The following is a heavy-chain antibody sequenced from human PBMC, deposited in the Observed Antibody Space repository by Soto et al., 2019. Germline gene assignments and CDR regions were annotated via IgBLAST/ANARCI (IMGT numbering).Heavy chain of an antibody. CDR3: ARGDTNRCYRIDY. J-gene: IGHJ4*02. V-gene: IGHV4-34*01. D-gene: IGHD2-2*01. CDR1: GGSFIGYY. CDR2: INHSGST. Sequence: SETLTHTCAVYGGSFIGYYWSWIRQPPGKGLEWIGEINHSGSTNYNPSLKSRVTISVDTSKNQFSLKLSSVTAADTAVYYCARGDTNRCYRIDYWGQGTLVT.